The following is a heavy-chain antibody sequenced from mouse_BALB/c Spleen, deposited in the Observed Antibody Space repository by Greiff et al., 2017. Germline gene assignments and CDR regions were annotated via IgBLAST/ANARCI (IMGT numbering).Heavy chain of an antibody. CDR1: GFSLTSYG. D-gene: IGHD2-10*01. J-gene: IGHJ3*01. V-gene: IGHV2-9*02. CDR2: IWAGGST. Sequence: VQGVESGPGLVAPSQSLSITCTVSGFSLTSYGVHWVRQPPGKGLEWLGVIWAGGSTNYNSALMSRLSISKDNSKSQVFLKMNSLQTDDTARYYCATSYYGNYGFAYWGQGTLVTVSA. CDR3: ATSYYGNYGFAY.